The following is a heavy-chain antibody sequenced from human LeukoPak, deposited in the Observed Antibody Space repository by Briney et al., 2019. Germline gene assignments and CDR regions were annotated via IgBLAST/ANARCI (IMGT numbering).Heavy chain of an antibody. CDR2: IYHSGST. CDR3: ARDVGGNYQYFDS. Sequence: ASETLSLTCAVYGGSFSGYSWSWIRQPPGEGLEWIGYIYHSGSTYYNPSLKSRVTRSVDRSKNQFSLKLTSVTAADTAVYYCARDVGGNYQYFDSWGQGTLVTVSS. CDR1: GGSFSGYS. J-gene: IGHJ4*02. V-gene: IGHV4-30-2*01. D-gene: IGHD4-11*01.